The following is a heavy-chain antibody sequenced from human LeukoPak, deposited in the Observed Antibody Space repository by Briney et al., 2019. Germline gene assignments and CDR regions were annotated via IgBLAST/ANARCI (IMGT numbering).Heavy chain of an antibody. CDR3: AKDALPYSSPEGAFDI. D-gene: IGHD6-13*01. J-gene: IGHJ3*02. V-gene: IGHV3-30*18. Sequence: GGSLRLSCAASGFTFSSYGMHWVRQAPGKGLEWVAVISYDGSNKYYADSVKGRFTISRDNSKNTLYLQMNSLRAEDTAVYYCAKDALPYSSPEGAFDIWGQGTMVTVSS. CDR1: GFTFSSYG. CDR2: ISYDGSNK.